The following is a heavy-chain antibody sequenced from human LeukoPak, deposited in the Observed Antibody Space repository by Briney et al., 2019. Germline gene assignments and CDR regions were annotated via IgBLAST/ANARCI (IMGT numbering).Heavy chain of an antibody. CDR1: GVSINIYY. CDR2: IFSGST. V-gene: IGHV4-4*07. J-gene: IGHJ4*02. CDR3: ARDPSSRGCFYY. Sequence: PSETLSLTCTVSGVSINIYYWTWIRQPAGKGLEWIGRIFSGSTDYNPSLKSRVTMSVDTSKNQFSLNLSSVTAADTAVYYCARDPSSRGCFYYWGQGTLVTVSS. D-gene: IGHD6-13*01.